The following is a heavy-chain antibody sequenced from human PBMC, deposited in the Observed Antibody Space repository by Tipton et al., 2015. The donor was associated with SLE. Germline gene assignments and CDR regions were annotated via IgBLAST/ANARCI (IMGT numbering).Heavy chain of an antibody. CDR1: GGSISGSY. Sequence: LRLSCTVSGGSISGSYWSWIRQPPGKGLEWIGYIFYSGSTTYDPSLKSRVTMSVDSSNNRFSLKLSSVTAADTAVYYCARWGGLYYSGSGSRDYWGQGTLVTVSS. J-gene: IGHJ4*02. CDR3: ARWGGLYYSGSGSRDY. V-gene: IGHV4-59*01. D-gene: IGHD3-10*01. CDR2: IFYSGST.